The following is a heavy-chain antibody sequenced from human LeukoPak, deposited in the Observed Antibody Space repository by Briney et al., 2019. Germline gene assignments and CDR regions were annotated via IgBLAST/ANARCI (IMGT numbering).Heavy chain of an antibody. V-gene: IGHV4-59*01. CDR3: ARIIAGRLDY. CDR2: IYYSGGT. D-gene: IGHD6-6*01. J-gene: IGHJ4*02. CDR1: GDSISRDS. Sequence: SETLSLTRTVSGDSISRDSWSWIRQAPGKRLEWIGDIYYSGGTNYDPSLKSRVTISVDTSKNQLSLRLSSVTAADTAVYYCARIIAGRLDYWGQGTLVTVSS.